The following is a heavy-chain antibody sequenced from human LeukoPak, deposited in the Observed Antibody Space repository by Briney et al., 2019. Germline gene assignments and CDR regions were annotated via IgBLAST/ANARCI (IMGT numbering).Heavy chain of an antibody. CDR2: IRYDGSNK. CDR1: GFTFSSYG. CDR3: AKDVAARPPNYYYYYMDV. D-gene: IGHD6-6*01. J-gene: IGHJ6*03. Sequence: PGRSLRLSCAASGFTFSSYGMHWVRQAPGKGLEWVAFIRYDGSNKYYADSVKGRFTISRDNSKNTLYLQMNSLRAEDTAVYYCAKDVAARPPNYYYYYMDVWGKGTTVTVSS. V-gene: IGHV3-30*02.